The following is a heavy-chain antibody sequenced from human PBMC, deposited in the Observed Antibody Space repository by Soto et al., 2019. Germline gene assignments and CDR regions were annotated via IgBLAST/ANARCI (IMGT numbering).Heavy chain of an antibody. CDR2: IYPGDSDT. Sequence: PGESLKISCKGSGYSFTSYWIGWVGQKPGKGLEWMGIIYPGDSDTGYSPSFQGQVTISADKSVSTAYLQWSSLKASDTAMYYCARRGSYSYGYFDYWGQGTLVTVSS. J-gene: IGHJ4*02. D-gene: IGHD1-26*01. CDR3: ARRGSYSYGYFDY. CDR1: GYSFTSYW. V-gene: IGHV5-51*01.